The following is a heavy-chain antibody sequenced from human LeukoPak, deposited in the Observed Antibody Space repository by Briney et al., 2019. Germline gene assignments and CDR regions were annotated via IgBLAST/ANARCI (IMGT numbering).Heavy chain of an antibody. CDR2: ISGSGGST. J-gene: IGHJ4*02. D-gene: IGHD3-3*01. CDR3: AAGITIFGVAPMPLDY. Sequence: QPGGSLRLSCAASGFTFSSYAMSWVRQAPGKGLEWVSAISGSGGSTYYADSVKGRFTISRDNSKNTLYLQMNSLRAEDTAVYYCAAGITIFGVAPMPLDYWGQGTLVTVSS. V-gene: IGHV3-23*01. CDR1: GFTFSSYA.